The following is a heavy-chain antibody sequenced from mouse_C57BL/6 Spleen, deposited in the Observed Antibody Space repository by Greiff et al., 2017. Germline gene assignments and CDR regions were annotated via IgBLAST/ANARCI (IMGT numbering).Heavy chain of an antibody. CDR3: TKDYYGRPGDFCV. CDR1: GFNIKDDY. V-gene: IGHV14-4*01. Sequence: VQLQQSGAELVRPGASVKLSCTASGFNIKDDYMHWVKQRPEQGLEWIGWIDPENGDTDYASKVQGKATITADTSANTAYLQLSSLTSEDTAVYYCTKDYYGRPGDFCVRGTGPTVTVSS. D-gene: IGHD1-1*01. J-gene: IGHJ1*03. CDR2: IDPENGDT.